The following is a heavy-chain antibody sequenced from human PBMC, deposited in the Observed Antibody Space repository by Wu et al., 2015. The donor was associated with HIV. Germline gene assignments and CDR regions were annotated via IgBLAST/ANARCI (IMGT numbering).Heavy chain of an antibody. Sequence: QVQLVQSGAEVKKPGASVKVSCKASGYTFISYGISWVRQAPGQGLEWMGWINPNSGGTNYAQKFQGRVTMTRDTSISTAYMELSRLRSDDTAVYYCARGDFWSGYWEAFDIWGQGTSGHRLF. J-gene: IGHJ3*02. CDR2: INPNSGGT. CDR3: ARGDFWSGYWEAFDI. V-gene: IGHV1-2*02. D-gene: IGHD3-3*01. CDR1: GYTFISYG.